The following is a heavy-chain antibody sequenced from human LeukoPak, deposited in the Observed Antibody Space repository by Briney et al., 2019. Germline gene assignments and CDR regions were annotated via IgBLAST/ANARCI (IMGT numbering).Heavy chain of an antibody. Sequence: PGGSLRLSCAASGFTFSSYAMSWVRQAPGKGLEWVSAISGSGGSTYYADSVKGRFTISRDNSKNTLYLQMNSLRAEDTAVYYCAKGGSRWFGELRDYSPLNNWFDPWGQGTLVTVSS. J-gene: IGHJ5*02. CDR3: AKGGSRWFGELRDYSPLNNWFDP. CDR2: ISGSGGST. V-gene: IGHV3-23*01. D-gene: IGHD3-10*01. CDR1: GFTFSSYA.